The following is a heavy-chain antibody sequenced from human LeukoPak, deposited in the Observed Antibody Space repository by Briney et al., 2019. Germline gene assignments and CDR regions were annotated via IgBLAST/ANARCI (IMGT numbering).Heavy chain of an antibody. D-gene: IGHD3-9*01. CDR3: ARDRALVRYFDWLQP. CDR2: INPNSGGT. Sequence: ASVKVSCKASGYTSTGYYMHWVRQAPGQGLEWMGRINPNSGGTNYAQKFQGRVTMTRDTSISTAYMELSRLRSDDTAVYYCARDRALVRYFDWLQPWGQGTLVTVSS. CDR1: GYTSTGYY. J-gene: IGHJ5*02. V-gene: IGHV1-2*06.